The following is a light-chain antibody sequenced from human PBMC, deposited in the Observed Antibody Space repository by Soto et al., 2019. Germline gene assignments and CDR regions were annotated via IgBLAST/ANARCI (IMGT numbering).Light chain of an antibody. J-gene: IGKJ3*01. CDR1: QSVPSTY. CDR2: GVS. CDR3: QQYDHSPPFT. Sequence: EIVLTQSPGTLSLSPGERATLSCRASQSVPSTYLAWYQQRPGQAPRLLIYGVSTRAPGIPDRFSGSGSGTDFTFTISRLQPEDFAVYFCQQYDHSPPFTFGPGTKVDFK. V-gene: IGKV3-20*01.